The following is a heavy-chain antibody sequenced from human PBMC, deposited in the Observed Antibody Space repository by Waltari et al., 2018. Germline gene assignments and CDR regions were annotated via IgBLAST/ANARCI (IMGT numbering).Heavy chain of an antibody. Sequence: QVQLVESGGGVVQPGGSLRLSCAASGFTFSSYGMDWVRQAPGKGLEWVASLRYDGSKTYYADSVKGRFTISRDNSKNTLYLQMNSLRPEDTAVYYCAKDLNDDFWSGPKDAFDVWGQGTMVTVSS. CDR2: LRYDGSKT. J-gene: IGHJ3*01. CDR1: GFTFSSYG. V-gene: IGHV3-30*02. CDR3: AKDLNDDFWSGPKDAFDV. D-gene: IGHD3-3*01.